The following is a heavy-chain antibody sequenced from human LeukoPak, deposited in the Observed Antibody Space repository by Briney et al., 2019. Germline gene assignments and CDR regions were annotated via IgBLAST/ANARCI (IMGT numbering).Heavy chain of an antibody. Sequence: ASVKVSCKASGYTFTSYAMNWVRQAPGQGLEWMGWINTNTGNPTYAQGFTGRFVFSLDTFVSTAYLQISSLKAEDTAVYYCARDNLVGATIAFDIWGQGTMVTVSS. CDR1: GYTFTSYA. J-gene: IGHJ3*02. CDR3: ARDNLVGATIAFDI. CDR2: INTNTGNP. V-gene: IGHV7-4-1*02. D-gene: IGHD1-26*01.